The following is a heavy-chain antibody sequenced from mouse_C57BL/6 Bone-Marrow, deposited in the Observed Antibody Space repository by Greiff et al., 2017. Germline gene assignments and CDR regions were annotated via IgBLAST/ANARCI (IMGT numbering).Heavy chain of an antibody. CDR3: ARDLIYYYGSSHFDY. CDR1: GYTFTSYW. V-gene: IGHV1-64*01. CDR2: IHPNSGST. J-gene: IGHJ2*01. D-gene: IGHD1-1*01. Sequence: QVQLQQPGAELVKPGASVKLSCKASGYTFTSYWMHWVKQRPGQGLEWIGMIHPNSGSTNYNEKFKSKATLTVDKSSSTAYMQLSSLTSEDSAVYYCARDLIYYYGSSHFDYWGQGTTLTVSS.